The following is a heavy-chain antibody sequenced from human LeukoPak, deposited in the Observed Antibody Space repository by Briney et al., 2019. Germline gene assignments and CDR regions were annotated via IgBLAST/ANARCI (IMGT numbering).Heavy chain of an antibody. Sequence: GGSLKLSCVVSGFTFSDAAMHWVRQASGTGLELVARIRGKGNNYATTYAASVEGRFTISRDDSKKTAFLQMNSLKVEDTAVYYCTARSDTYGHFDYWGQGILVTVSS. CDR3: TARSDTYGHFDY. CDR2: IRGKGNNYAT. D-gene: IGHD5-18*01. V-gene: IGHV3-73*01. CDR1: GFTFSDAA. J-gene: IGHJ4*02.